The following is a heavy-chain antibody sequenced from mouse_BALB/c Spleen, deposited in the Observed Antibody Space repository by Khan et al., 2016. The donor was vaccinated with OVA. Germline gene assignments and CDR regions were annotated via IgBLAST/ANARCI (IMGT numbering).Heavy chain of an antibody. CDR2: ISSGGHYT. J-gene: IGHJ4*01. D-gene: IGHD2-2*01. CDR1: GFTFSSYA. CDR3: ARSLVDYYAIDY. V-gene: IGHV5-9-3*01. Sequence: EVELVESGGGLVKPGGSLKLSCSASGFTFSSYAMSWVRQTPEKRLELVATISSGGHYTFYPDSVKGRFTISRDNARNTLYLQMSSLRSEDVVMYYCARSLVDYYAIDYWGQGTSVTVSS.